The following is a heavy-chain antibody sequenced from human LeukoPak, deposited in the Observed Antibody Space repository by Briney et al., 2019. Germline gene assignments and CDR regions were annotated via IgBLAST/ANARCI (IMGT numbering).Heavy chain of an antibody. CDR3: AKSPRGIVGATFDY. J-gene: IGHJ4*02. CDR1: GFTFSSYG. D-gene: IGHD1-26*01. V-gene: IGHV3-30*18. CDR2: ISYDGSNK. Sequence: GGSLRLSCAASGFTFSSYGMHWVRQAPGKGLEWVAVISYDGSNKYYADSVKGRFTISRDNCKNTLYLQMNSLRAEDTAVYYCAKSPRGIVGATFDYWGQGTLVTVSS.